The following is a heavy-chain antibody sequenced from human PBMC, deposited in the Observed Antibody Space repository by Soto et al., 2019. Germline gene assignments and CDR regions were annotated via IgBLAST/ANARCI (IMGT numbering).Heavy chain of an antibody. Sequence: EVQLVESGGGLVQPGGSLRLSCAGSGFIFSNYWMHWVRQAPGKGLEWVSRIDHDGPTDYADSVRGRFIISRDNAENTLYLQMNSLRPEDTAVYYCVRESHGDYWGQGTLVTVSS. CDR3: VRESHGDY. J-gene: IGHJ4*02. CDR1: GFIFSNYW. V-gene: IGHV3-74*01. CDR2: IDHDGPT.